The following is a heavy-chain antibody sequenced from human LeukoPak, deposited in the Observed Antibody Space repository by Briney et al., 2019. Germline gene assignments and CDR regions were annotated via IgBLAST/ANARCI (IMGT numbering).Heavy chain of an antibody. CDR1: GGSISSYY. D-gene: IGHD5-24*01. CDR3: ARHSLAGYNRMFDY. CDR2: IYYSGST. J-gene: IGHJ4*02. Sequence: SETLSLTCTVSGGSISSYYWSWIRQPPGKGLECIGYIYYSGSTNYNPSLKSRVTISVDTSKNQFSLKLSSVTAADTAVYYCARHSLAGYNRMFDYWGQGTLVTVSS. V-gene: IGHV4-59*08.